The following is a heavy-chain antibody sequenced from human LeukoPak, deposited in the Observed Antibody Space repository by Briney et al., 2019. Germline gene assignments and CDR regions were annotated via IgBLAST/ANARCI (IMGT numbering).Heavy chain of an antibody. V-gene: IGHV1-69*13. Sequence: HGASVKVSCKASGYTFTGYYMHWVRQAPGQGLEWMGGIIPIFGTANYAQKFQGRVTITADESTSTAYMELSSLRSEDTAVYYCARGKYSSGWTDVGYWGQGTLVTVSP. D-gene: IGHD6-19*01. J-gene: IGHJ4*02. CDR1: GYTFTGYY. CDR3: ARGKYSSGWTDVGY. CDR2: IIPIFGTA.